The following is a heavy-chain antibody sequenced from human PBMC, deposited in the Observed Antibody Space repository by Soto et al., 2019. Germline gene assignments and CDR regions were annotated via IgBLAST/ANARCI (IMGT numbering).Heavy chain of an antibody. CDR3: ARDGWYTSSSHYMDV. CDR2: ISSSSSPI. CDR1: GFTFRTYS. Sequence: GESLKISCAASGFTFRTYSINWVRQAPGKGLEWISYISSSSSPIYYADSVKGRFTVSRDNAKNSLYLQMNSLRAEDTAIYYCARDGWYTSSSHYMDVWGRGTTVTVSS. V-gene: IGHV3-48*01. D-gene: IGHD6-6*01. J-gene: IGHJ6*03.